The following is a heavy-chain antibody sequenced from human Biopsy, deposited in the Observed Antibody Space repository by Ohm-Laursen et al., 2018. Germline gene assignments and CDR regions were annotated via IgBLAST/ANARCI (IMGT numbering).Heavy chain of an antibody. CDR1: GVTFDTYA. CDR3: VGGQRGPPIGVTVPGDAFDL. Sequence: ASVKVSCKASGVTFDTYAFGWVRQAPGQGLEWMGGRIPYFNTIYYARNFQDRAVITADRSARTADMQLSGLRPDDTAVYYCVGGQRGPPIGVTVPGDAFDLWGPGTMVTVSP. V-gene: IGHV1-69*13. J-gene: IGHJ3*01. CDR2: RIPYFNTI. D-gene: IGHD2/OR15-2a*01.